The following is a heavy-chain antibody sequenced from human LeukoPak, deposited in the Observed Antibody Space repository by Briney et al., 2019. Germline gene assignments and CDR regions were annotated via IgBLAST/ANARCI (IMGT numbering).Heavy chain of an antibody. CDR1: GFTVSSNY. V-gene: IGHV3-53*01. Sequence: TGGSLRLSCAASGFTVSSNYMSWVRQAPGKGLEWVSVIYSGGSTYYADSVKGRFTISRDNSKNTLYLQMNSLRAEDTAVYYCARDPLGSSSYWGQGTLVTVSS. CDR3: ARDPLGSSSY. D-gene: IGHD6-13*01. CDR2: IYSGGST. J-gene: IGHJ4*02.